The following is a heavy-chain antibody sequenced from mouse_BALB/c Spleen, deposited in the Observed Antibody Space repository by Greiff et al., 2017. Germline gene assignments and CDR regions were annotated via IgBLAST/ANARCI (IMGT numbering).Heavy chain of an antibody. Sequence: DVKLVESGGGLVQPGGSLKLSCAASGFTFSSYGMSWVRQTPDKRLELVATINSNGGSTYYPDSVKGRFTISRDNAKNTLYLQMSSLKSEDTAMYYCARDRYRYDGGAMDYWGQGTSVTVSS. CDR3: ARDRYRYDGGAMDY. D-gene: IGHD2-14*01. CDR2: INSNGGST. CDR1: GFTFSSYG. J-gene: IGHJ4*01. V-gene: IGHV5-6-3*01.